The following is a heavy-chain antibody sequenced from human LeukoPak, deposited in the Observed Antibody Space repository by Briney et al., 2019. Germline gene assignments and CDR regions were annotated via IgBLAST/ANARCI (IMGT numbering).Heavy chain of an antibody. D-gene: IGHD4-17*01. J-gene: IGHJ3*02. Sequence: PGGSLRLSCAASGFTVSSNYMGWVRQAPGKGLEWVSVIYSGGSTYYADSLKGRFTISRDNSKNTLYLQMNSLRAEDTAVYYCASRYGDYVDAFDIWGQGTMVTVSS. V-gene: IGHV3-53*01. CDR3: ASRYGDYVDAFDI. CDR2: IYSGGST. CDR1: GFTVSSNY.